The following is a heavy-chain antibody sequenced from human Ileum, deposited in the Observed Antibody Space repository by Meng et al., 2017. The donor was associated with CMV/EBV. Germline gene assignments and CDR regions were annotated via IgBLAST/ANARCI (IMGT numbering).Heavy chain of an antibody. J-gene: IGHJ4*02. CDR3: TYGWPLKY. Sequence: QVQLHQSGPGLVKPSTTLSRTGAGDSVSISTESWNWIRQSPSRGLEWLGRTWYGSKWYYEYAVSVKSRITIIPDTSQNQISLQLNSVTPDDTAVYYCTYGWPLKYWGQGSLVTVSS. CDR2: TWYGSKWYY. D-gene: IGHD3-10*01. V-gene: IGHV6-1*01. CDR1: DSVSISTES.